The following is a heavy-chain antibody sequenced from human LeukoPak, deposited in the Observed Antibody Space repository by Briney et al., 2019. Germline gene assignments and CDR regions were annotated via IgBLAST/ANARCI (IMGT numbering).Heavy chain of an antibody. CDR1: GFTFSTYG. CDR3: AKDLRGGGRFFDY. J-gene: IGHJ4*02. V-gene: IGHV3-30*02. Sequence: PGESLRLSCAASGFTFSTYGMHWVRQAPGKGLEWVAFIRYDGSDKFYADSVKGRFTLSRDNSKNTLYLQMNSLRAEDTAVYYCAKDLRGGGRFFDYWGQGTLVTVSS. CDR2: IRYDGSDK. D-gene: IGHD3-16*01.